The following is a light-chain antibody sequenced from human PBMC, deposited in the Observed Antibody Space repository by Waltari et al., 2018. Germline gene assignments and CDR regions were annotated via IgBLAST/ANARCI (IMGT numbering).Light chain of an antibody. V-gene: IGKV3-20*01. Sequence: IVLTQSPGTLSLSPGVRATLSCRASQSVSSSYLAWYQQKPGQAPRVLIHGASNRATGIPDRFSGSGSGTDFTLTISRLEPEDFAVYYCQQYGSSPWTFGQGTKVEIK. CDR2: GAS. CDR3: QQYGSSPWT. J-gene: IGKJ1*01. CDR1: QSVSSSY.